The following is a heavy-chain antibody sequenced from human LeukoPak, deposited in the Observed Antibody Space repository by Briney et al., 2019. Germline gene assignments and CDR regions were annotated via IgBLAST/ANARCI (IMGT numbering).Heavy chain of an antibody. Sequence: PGGSLRLSCAASGFTFDDYAMPWVRQAPGKGLEWVSGISWNSGSIGYADSVKGRFTISRDNAKNSLYLQMNSLRAEDTALYYCAKDNGAYYYYGMDVWGQGTTVTVSS. V-gene: IGHV3-9*01. J-gene: IGHJ6*02. CDR2: ISWNSGSI. CDR1: GFTFDDYA. D-gene: IGHD3-10*01. CDR3: AKDNGAYYYYGMDV.